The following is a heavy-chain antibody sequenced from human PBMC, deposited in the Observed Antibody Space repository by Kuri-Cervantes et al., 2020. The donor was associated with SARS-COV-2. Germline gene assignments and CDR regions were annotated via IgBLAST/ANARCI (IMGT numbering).Heavy chain of an antibody. Sequence: ASVKVSCKASGYTFTSYDLNWVRQATGQGLEWMGWMNPNSGNTGYPQKFQGRVTMTRNTSISTVYMELSSLRSEDTAVYYRAREPERKGYSYGLYYFNDAFDIWGQGTMVTVSS. CDR1: GYTFTSYD. CDR3: AREPERKGYSYGLYYFNDAFDI. CDR2: MNPNSGNT. J-gene: IGHJ3*02. D-gene: IGHD5-18*01. V-gene: IGHV1-8*01.